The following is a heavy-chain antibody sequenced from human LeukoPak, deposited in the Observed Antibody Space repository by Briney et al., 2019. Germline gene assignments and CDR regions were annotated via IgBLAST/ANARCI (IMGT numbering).Heavy chain of an antibody. CDR2: IRYDGSNK. CDR3: AKDRTTGTTGGDYFDY. J-gene: IGHJ4*02. D-gene: IGHD1-1*01. V-gene: IGHV3-30*02. Sequence: GGSLRLSCAASGFTFSSYGIHWVRQAPGKGLEWVAFIRYDGSNKYSADSVKGRFTISRDNSKNTLYLQMNSLRAEDTAVYYCAKDRTTGTTGGDYFDYWGQGTLVTVSS. CDR1: GFTFSSYG.